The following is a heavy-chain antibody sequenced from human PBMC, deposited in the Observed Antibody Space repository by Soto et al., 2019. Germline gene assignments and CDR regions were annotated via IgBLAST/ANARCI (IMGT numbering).Heavy chain of an antibody. CDR2: IYYSGST. CDR1: GGSVSSGSYY. D-gene: IGHD3-22*01. V-gene: IGHV4-61*01. J-gene: IGHJ4*02. CDR3: AREGSSGYYYAWYFDY. Sequence: SETLSLTCTVSGGSVSSGSYYWSWIRQPPGRGLEWIGYIYYSGSTNYNPSLKSRVTISVDTSKNQFSLKLSSVTAADTAVYYCAREGSSGYYYAWYFDYWGQGTLVTVSS.